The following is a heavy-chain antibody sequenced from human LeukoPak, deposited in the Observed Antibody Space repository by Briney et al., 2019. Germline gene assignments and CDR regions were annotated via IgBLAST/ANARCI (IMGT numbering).Heavy chain of an antibody. D-gene: IGHD3-16*01. Sequence: PGGSLRLSCAASGFTFSSYAMSWVRPAPGKGLEWVSAISGSGGSTYYADSVKGRFTISRDNSKNTLYLQMNSLRAEDTAVYYCAKGGPYDYIWGSLGDAFDIWGQGTMVTVSS. V-gene: IGHV3-23*01. CDR2: ISGSGGST. CDR3: AKGGPYDYIWGSLGDAFDI. J-gene: IGHJ3*02. CDR1: GFTFSSYA.